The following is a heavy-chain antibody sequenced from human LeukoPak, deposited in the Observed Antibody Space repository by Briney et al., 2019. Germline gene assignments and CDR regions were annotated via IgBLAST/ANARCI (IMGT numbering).Heavy chain of an antibody. V-gene: IGHV3-21*01. CDR1: GFTFSSYS. Sequence: GGSLRLSCAASGFTFSSYSMNWVRQAPEKGLEWVSSISGSSSYIYYADSVKGRFTISRDNAKNSLYLQMNGLRAEDTAVCYCARGAYYYGSGSPNYFDYWGQGTLVTVSS. J-gene: IGHJ4*02. CDR2: ISGSSSYI. D-gene: IGHD3-10*01. CDR3: ARGAYYYGSGSPNYFDY.